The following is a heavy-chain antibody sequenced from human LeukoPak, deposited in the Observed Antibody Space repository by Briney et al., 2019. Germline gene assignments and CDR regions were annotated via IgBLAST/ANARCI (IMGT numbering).Heavy chain of an antibody. J-gene: IGHJ4*02. CDR1: GFSFSNYG. CDR3: AKGLRHNWDYSVDY. D-gene: IGHD1-7*01. CDR2: IWNDGSNR. V-gene: IGHV3-33*03. Sequence: GGSLRLSCEASGFSFSNYGMHWVRQAPGKGLEWVAVIWNDGSNRNYGDSVKGRFTVSRDNSKKTLYLQMSSLRAEDTAVYYCAKGLRHNWDYSVDYWGQGTLVTVS.